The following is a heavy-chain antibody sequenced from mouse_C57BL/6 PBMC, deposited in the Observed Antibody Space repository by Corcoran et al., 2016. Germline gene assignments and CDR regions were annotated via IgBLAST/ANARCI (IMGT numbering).Heavy chain of an antibody. CDR3: ARDQGIYSLFAY. CDR2: ISFDGSN. V-gene: IGHV3-6*01. Sequence: DVQLQESGPGLVKPSQSLSLTCSVTGYSIPSGYYWNWIRQFPGNKLEWMGYISFDGSNNYNPSLKNRISITRDTSKNQFFLKLNSVTTEDTATYFCARDQGIYSLFAYWGQGTLVTVSA. J-gene: IGHJ3*01. D-gene: IGHD6-2*01. CDR1: GYSIPSGYY.